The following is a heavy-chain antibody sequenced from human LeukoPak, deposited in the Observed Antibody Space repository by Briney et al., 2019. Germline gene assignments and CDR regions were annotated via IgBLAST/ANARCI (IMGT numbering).Heavy chain of an antibody. J-gene: IGHJ5*02. CDR1: AFAFSSYG. V-gene: IGHV3-30*03. CDR2: ISYDGRNK. CDR3: ARERIAAVGTGWFDP. Sequence: GGSLRLSCAASAFAFSSYGMHWVRQAPGKGLEWVALISYDGRNKYYADSVKGRFTISRDNSKNTLYLQINSLRAEDTAVYYCARERIAAVGTGWFDPWGQGTLVTVSS. D-gene: IGHD6-13*01.